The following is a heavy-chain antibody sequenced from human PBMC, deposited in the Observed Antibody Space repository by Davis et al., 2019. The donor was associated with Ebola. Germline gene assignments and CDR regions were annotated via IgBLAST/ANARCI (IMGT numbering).Heavy chain of an antibody. CDR2: IYPGDSDT. D-gene: IGHD4-17*01. CDR1: GFTFTSYW. Sequence: PGGSLRLSCKGSGFTFTSYWIGWVRQMPGKGLEWMGIIYPGDSDTRYSPSFQGQVTISADKSISTAYLQWSSLKASDPAMYYCARITTVTTNWGQGTLVTVSS. V-gene: IGHV5-51*01. J-gene: IGHJ4*02. CDR3: ARITTVTTN.